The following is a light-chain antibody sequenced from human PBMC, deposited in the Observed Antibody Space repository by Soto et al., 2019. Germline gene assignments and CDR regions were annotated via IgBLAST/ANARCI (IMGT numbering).Light chain of an antibody. CDR3: QQYYSYRT. Sequence: DIQMIQSPSTLSTTVGDRVTITCRASQSISSWLAWYQQKPGKAPKLLIYDASSLGGGVPSRLSGSASGTEFTLTISSMQPDDFATYYCQQYYSYRTFGQGTKVDI. CDR2: DAS. J-gene: IGKJ1*01. CDR1: QSISSW. V-gene: IGKV1-5*01.